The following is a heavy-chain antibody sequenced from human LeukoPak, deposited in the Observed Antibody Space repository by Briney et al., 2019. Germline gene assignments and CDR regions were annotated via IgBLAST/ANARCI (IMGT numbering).Heavy chain of an antibody. Sequence: QPGGSLRLSCAASGFTFDDYSMHWVRQAPGKGLEWVSLISGDGGSTYYADSVKGRFTISRDNSKNSLYLQMNSLRTEDTALHYCAKDLWSGELYGMDVWGQGTTVTVSS. CDR2: ISGDGGST. CDR1: GFTFDDYS. D-gene: IGHD3-10*01. J-gene: IGHJ6*02. V-gene: IGHV3-43*02. CDR3: AKDLWSGELYGMDV.